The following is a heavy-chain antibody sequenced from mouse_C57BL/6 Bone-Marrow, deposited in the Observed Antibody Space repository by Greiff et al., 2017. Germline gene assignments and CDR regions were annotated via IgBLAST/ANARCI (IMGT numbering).Heavy chain of an antibody. CDR2: IYPGSGNT. CDR3: ARDDGYFFEY. V-gene: IGHV1-76*01. CDR1: GYTFTDYS. Sequence: VQLQESGAEVVRPGASVKLSCKASGYTFTDYSINWVKQRPGQGLEWIARIYPGSGNTYYNEKFKGKATLTAEKSSNTDYMQLSSLTSEDSAFYFCARDDGYFFEYWGKGTTLTVSS. J-gene: IGHJ2*01. D-gene: IGHD2-3*01.